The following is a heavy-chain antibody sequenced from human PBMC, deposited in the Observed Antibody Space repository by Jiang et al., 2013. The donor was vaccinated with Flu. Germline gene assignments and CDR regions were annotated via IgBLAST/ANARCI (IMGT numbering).Heavy chain of an antibody. J-gene: IGHJ5*02. CDR3: ARRAQYSSSWAFDP. D-gene: IGHD6-13*01. CDR2: INHSGST. V-gene: IGHV4-34*01. CDR1: GGSFSGYY. Sequence: LLKPSETLSLTCAVYGGSFSGYYWSWIRQPPGKGLEWIGEINHSGSTNYNPSLKSRVTISVDTSKNQFSLKLSSVTAADTAVYYCARRAQYSSSWAFDPWGQGTPVTVSS.